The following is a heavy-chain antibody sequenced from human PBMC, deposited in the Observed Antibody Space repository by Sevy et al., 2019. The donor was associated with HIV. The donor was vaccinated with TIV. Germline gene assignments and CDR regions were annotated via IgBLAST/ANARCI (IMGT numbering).Heavy chain of an antibody. Sequence: GGSLRLSCAASGFTFSNAWMSWVRQAPGKGLEWVGRIKSKTDGGTTDYAAPVKRRFTISRDDSKNTLYLQMNSLKTEDTAVYYCTTSRRIAARLSFDYWGQGTLVTVSS. V-gene: IGHV3-15*01. CDR1: GFTFSNAW. D-gene: IGHD6-6*01. CDR3: TTSRRIAARLSFDY. J-gene: IGHJ4*02. CDR2: IKSKTDGGTT.